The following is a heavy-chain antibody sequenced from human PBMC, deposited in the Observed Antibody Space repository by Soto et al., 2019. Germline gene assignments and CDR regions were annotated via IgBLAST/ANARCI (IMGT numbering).Heavy chain of an antibody. CDR3: AKAPVDYVWGSYDY. D-gene: IGHD3-16*01. CDR1: GFTFSSYA. CDR2: ISGSGGST. V-gene: IGHV3-23*01. Sequence: EVQLLESGGGLVQPGGSLRLSCAASGFTFSSYAMSWVRQAPGKGLEWVSAISGSGGSTYYADSVKGRFTISRDNSQNAMYLQMNSLRAEDTAVYYCAKAPVDYVWGSYDYWGQGTLVTVSS. J-gene: IGHJ4*02.